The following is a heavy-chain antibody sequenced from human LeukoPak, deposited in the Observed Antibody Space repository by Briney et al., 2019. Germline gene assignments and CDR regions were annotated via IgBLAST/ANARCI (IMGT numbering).Heavy chain of an antibody. J-gene: IGHJ4*02. CDR2: VNLQGST. CDR3: AREGGPYRPLDY. CDR1: GGSINISDYY. Sequence: SETLSLTCTVSGGSINISDYYWGWIRQPPGKGLEWIGGVNLQGSTNYNPSLKSRVAISVDKSENHISLKLTSVTAADTAVYYCAREGGPYRPLDYSGQGTLVTVAS. V-gene: IGHV4-39*07.